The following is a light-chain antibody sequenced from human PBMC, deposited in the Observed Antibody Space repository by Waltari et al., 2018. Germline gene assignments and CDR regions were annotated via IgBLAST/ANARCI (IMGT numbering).Light chain of an antibody. V-gene: IGKV1-39*01. Sequence: DIQMTQSPSSLSASVGDRITITCRASQSIASNLNWYQQKPGRAPQLLIFLASNLQSGVPSRFSGSGSGTDFTLTINNLQPEDFALYSCQQSNSSPHTFGGGTKVESK. CDR1: QSIASN. J-gene: IGKJ4*01. CDR2: LAS. CDR3: QQSNSSPHT.